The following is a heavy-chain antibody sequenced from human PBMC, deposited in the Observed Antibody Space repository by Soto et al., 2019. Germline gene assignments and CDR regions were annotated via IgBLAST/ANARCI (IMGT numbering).Heavy chain of an antibody. CDR2: RDYSGST. CDR1: GGSISSYY. CDR3: ASRSSGWYYGMDV. Sequence: QVQLQESGPGLVKPSETLSLTCTVSGGSISSYYWSWIRQPPGKGLEWIGYRDYSGSTNYNPSLKSRVTIAVDRSKSQRSLKLSSVTAAATAVYYFASRSSGWYYGMDVWGQGTTVTVSS. D-gene: IGHD6-19*01. J-gene: IGHJ6*02. V-gene: IGHV4-59*08.